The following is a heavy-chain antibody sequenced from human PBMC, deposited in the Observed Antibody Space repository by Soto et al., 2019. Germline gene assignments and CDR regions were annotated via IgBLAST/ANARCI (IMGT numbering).Heavy chain of an antibody. J-gene: IGHJ4*02. Sequence: QVQLVESGGGVVQPGGALRLSCAASGFTFSSYGMHWVRQAPGKGLEWVAVIWYDGSNKYYADSVKGRFTISRDNSKNTLYLKRKSLRAEDMAVYYCARDCYSSGWYDLDYWGQGTLVTVSS. CDR1: GFTFSSYG. CDR2: IWYDGSNK. CDR3: ARDCYSSGWYDLDY. D-gene: IGHD6-19*01. V-gene: IGHV3-33*01.